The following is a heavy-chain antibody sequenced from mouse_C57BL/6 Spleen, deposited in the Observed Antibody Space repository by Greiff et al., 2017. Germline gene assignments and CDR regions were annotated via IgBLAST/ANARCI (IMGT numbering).Heavy chain of an antibody. D-gene: IGHD1-1*01. V-gene: IGHV1-64*01. J-gene: IGHJ2*01. CDR3: ARDFAASTVAYFDY. CDR1: GYTFTSYW. Sequence: QVQLQQPGAELVKPGASVKLSCKASGYTFTSYWMHWVKQRPGQGLEWIGMIHPNRGSTNYNEKFKSKATLTVDKASSTAYMQLSSLTSEDSAVYYCARDFAASTVAYFDYWGQGTTLTVSS. CDR2: IHPNRGST.